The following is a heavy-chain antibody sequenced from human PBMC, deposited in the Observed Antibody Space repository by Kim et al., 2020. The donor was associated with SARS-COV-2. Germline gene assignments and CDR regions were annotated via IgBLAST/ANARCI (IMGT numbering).Heavy chain of an antibody. J-gene: IGHJ6*01. CDR1: GFTFSSYW. D-gene: IGHD3-10*01. CDR2: IKQDGSEK. CDR3: ARNGSSGGQKYYYYGMDV. V-gene: IGHV3-7*01. Sequence: GGSLRLSCAASGFTFSSYWMTWVRQAPGKGLQWVANIKQDGSEKYYVDSVKGRFTISRDKAKNSLYLKMNSLRVEDTAVYYCARNGSSGGQKYYYYGMDV.